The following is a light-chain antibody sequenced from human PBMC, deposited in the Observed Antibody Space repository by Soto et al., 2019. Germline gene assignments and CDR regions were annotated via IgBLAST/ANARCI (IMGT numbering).Light chain of an antibody. CDR2: TAG. CDR3: SAWDNSLNGYV. CDR1: SSNIGGNS. J-gene: IGLJ1*01. V-gene: IGLV1-44*01. Sequence: QSVMTQPPSVSAAPGQKVTISCSGSSSNIGGNSVSWYQQLPGTAPPRLIFTAGQRPSGVPGRFSGSKSGTSASLAISGLQSEDEGDYYCSAWDNSLNGYVFGPGTKLTVL.